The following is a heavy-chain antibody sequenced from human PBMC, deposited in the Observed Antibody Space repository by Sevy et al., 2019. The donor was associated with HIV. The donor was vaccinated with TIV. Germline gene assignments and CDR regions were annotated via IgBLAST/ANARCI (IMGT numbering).Heavy chain of an antibody. D-gene: IGHD1-1*01. CDR3: ARSRAYNWNDLGWFDP. J-gene: IGHJ5*02. CDR2: ISYDGSNK. V-gene: IGHV3-30*04. Sequence: GGYLRLSCAASGFTFSSYAMHWVRQAPGKGLEWVAVISYDGSNKYYADSVTGRFTSSRDNSKNTLYLQMNSLRAEDTAVYYCARSRAYNWNDLGWFDPWGQGTLVIVSS. CDR1: GFTFSSYA.